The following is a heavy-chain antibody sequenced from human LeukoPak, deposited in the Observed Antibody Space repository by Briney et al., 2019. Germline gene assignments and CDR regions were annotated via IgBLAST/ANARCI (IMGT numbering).Heavy chain of an antibody. CDR3: ARLKNYGDYDRGWFDP. CDR1: GGSISSSSYY. Sequence: SETLSLTCTVSGGSISSSSYYWGWIRQPPGKGLEWIGSIYYSGSIYYNPSLKSRVTMSVDTSRNQFSLKLSSVTAVDTAVYYCARLKNYGDYDRGWFDPWGQGTLVTVSS. D-gene: IGHD4-17*01. CDR2: IYYSGSI. V-gene: IGHV4-39*07. J-gene: IGHJ5*02.